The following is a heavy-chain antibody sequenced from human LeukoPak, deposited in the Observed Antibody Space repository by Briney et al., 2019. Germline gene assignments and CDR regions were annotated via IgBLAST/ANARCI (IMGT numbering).Heavy chain of an antibody. CDR3: ARQPTGYPNWFDP. CDR1: GDSIIISSYS. Sequence: SETLSLTCTVSGDSIIISSYSWAWVRQPPGKRLEWIGVFHYSGNTYYNPSLNNRVTISVDTSKIQFFLTLTSLTVTDTAVYYCARQPTGYPNWFDPWGQGILVTVSS. J-gene: IGHJ5*02. V-gene: IGHV4-39*01. D-gene: IGHD3-9*01. CDR2: FHYSGNT.